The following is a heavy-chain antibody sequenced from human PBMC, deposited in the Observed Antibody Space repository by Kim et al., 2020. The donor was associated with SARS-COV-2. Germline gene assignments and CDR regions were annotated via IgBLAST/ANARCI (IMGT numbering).Heavy chain of an antibody. Sequence: VKGRFTISRDNSKNTLYLQMNSLRAEDTAVYYCAKDSLRYYGSGKNWFDPWGQGTLVTVSS. J-gene: IGHJ5*02. CDR3: AKDSLRYYGSGKNWFDP. D-gene: IGHD3-10*01. V-gene: IGHV3-23*01.